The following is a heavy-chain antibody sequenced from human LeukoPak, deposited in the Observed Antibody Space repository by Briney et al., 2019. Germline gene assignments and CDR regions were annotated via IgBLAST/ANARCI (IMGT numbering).Heavy chain of an antibody. D-gene: IGHD6-6*01. J-gene: IGHJ4*02. CDR3: ARAFEYSSN. CDR2: LSYDGSKK. V-gene: IGHV3-30*03. CDR1: GFTFSSFG. Sequence: PGGSLRLSCAASGFTFSSFGMHWVRQAPGKGLEWVTVLSYDGSKKFYADSVKGRFTISRDNSKNTLYLQMNSLRAEDTAVYYCARAFEYSSNWGQGTLVTVSS.